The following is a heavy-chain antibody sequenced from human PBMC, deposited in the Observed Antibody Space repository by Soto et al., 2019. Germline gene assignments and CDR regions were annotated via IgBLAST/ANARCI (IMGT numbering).Heavy chain of an antibody. D-gene: IGHD3-22*01. CDR1: GFTFSSYA. CDR2: ISGRGGST. V-gene: IGHV3-23*01. J-gene: IGHJ3*02. CDR3: ANRITMIVVVINGGAFDI. Sequence: PGGSLRLSCAASGFTFSSYAMSWVRQAPGKGLEGVTAISGRGGSTYYAETEKGRFTISRDNSKNTLYLQMNSLRAEDTAVYYFANRITMIVVVINGGAFDIWGQGTMVTVSS.